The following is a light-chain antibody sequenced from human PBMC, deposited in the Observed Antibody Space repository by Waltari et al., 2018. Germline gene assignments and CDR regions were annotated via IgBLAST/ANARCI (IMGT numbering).Light chain of an antibody. CDR1: SSNIGAGYD. J-gene: IGLJ1*01. V-gene: IGLV1-40*01. CDR2: GNG. CDR3: QSYDSSLSALYV. Sequence: QSVLTQPPSVSGAPGQRVTISCTGSSSNIGAGYDVHWYQQLPGTAPKLLIYGNGSRPSGLPDRFSGSKSGTSASLAITGLQAEDEADYYCQSYDSSLSALYVFGTGTKVTVL.